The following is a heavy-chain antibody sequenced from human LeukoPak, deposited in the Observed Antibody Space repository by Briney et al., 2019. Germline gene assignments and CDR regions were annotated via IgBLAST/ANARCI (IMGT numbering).Heavy chain of an antibody. J-gene: IGHJ4*02. CDR1: GGSISSYY. CDR3: ARGVGSTSAHPWFDY. V-gene: IGHV4-59*01. CDR2: IYYSGST. Sequence: SETLSLTCTVSGGSISSYYWSWIRQPPGKGLEWIGYIYYSGSTNYNPSLKSRVTISVDTSKNQFSLKLSSVTAADTAVYYCARGVGSTSAHPWFDYWGQGTLVTVSS. D-gene: IGHD2-2*01.